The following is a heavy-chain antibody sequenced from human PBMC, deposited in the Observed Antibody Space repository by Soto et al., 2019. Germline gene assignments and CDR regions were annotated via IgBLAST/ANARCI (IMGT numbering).Heavy chain of an antibody. CDR2: IYSGGST. D-gene: IGHD4-17*01. CDR1: GFTVSSNY. V-gene: IGHV3-53*01. Sequence: GGSLRRSCAASGFTVSSNYMSWVRQAPGKGLEWVSVIYSGGSTYYADSVKGRFTISRDNSKNTLYLQMNSLSAEDTAVYYCAREGRYAFDIWGQGTMVTVSS. J-gene: IGHJ3*02. CDR3: AREGRYAFDI.